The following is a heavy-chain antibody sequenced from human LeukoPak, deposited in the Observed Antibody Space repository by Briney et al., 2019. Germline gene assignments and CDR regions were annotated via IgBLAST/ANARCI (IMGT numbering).Heavy chain of an antibody. V-gene: IGHV4-34*01. D-gene: IGHD3-10*01. CDR2: INHSGST. CDR1: GGSFSGYY. J-gene: IGHJ4*02. Sequence: PSETLSLTCAVYGGSFSGYYWSWIRQPPGKGLEWIGEINHSGSTNCNPSLKSRVTISVDTSKNQFSLKLSSVTAADTAVYYCARIRLRFGEFRRVPYYFDYWGQGTLVTVSS. CDR3: ARIRLRFGEFRRVPYYFDY.